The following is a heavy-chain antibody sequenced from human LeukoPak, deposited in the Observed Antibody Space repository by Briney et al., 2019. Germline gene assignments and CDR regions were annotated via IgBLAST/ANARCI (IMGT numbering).Heavy chain of an antibody. J-gene: IGHJ4*02. D-gene: IGHD3-16*01. CDR3: ARDQYYDYVWGSPAMDY. Sequence: ASVTVSCKASGYTFTGYYMHWVRQAPGQGREWMGWINPNSGGTNYAQKFQGRVTMTRDTSISTAYMELSRLRSDDTAVYYCARDQYYDYVWGSPAMDYWGQGTLVTVSS. CDR1: GYTFTGYY. V-gene: IGHV1-2*02. CDR2: INPNSGGT.